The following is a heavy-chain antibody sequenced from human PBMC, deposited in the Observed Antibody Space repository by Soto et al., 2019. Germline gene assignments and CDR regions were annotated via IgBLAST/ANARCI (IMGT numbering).Heavy chain of an antibody. J-gene: IGHJ4*02. CDR1: GGFISSDGYS. Sequence: SETLSLTCTVSGGFISSDGYSWNWVRQPPGKGLEWIGYIYHGGTTYYNPSLKSRVTISEDRSKNQFSLRLSSVTAADTAVYYCARDRFGGYGLDYWGWGTLVTVSS. D-gene: IGHD5-12*01. V-gene: IGHV4-30-2*01. CDR3: ARDRFGGYGLDY. CDR2: IYHGGTT.